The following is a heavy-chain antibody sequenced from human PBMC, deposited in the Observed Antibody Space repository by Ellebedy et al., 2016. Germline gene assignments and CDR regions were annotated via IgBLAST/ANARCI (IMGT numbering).Heavy chain of an antibody. V-gene: IGHV4-34*01. D-gene: IGHD6-13*01. CDR3: AAGTADYYYGMDV. Sequence: GSLRLSXAVYGGSFSGYYWSWIRQPPGKGLEWIGEINHSGSTNYNPSLKSRVTISVDTSKNQFSLKLSSVTAADTAVYYCAAGTADYYYGMDVWGQGTTVTVSS. CDR2: INHSGST. CDR1: GGSFSGYY. J-gene: IGHJ6*02.